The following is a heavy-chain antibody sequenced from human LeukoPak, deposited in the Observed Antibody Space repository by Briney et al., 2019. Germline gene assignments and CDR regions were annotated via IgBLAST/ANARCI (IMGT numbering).Heavy chain of an antibody. CDR2: ISGSGGST. V-gene: IGHV3-23*01. D-gene: IGHD3-22*01. CDR1: GFTFSSYA. J-gene: IGHJ4*02. CDR3: TKDQGYYYDSSDY. Sequence: GGSLRLSCAASGFTFSSYAMSWVRQAPGKGREGVSAISGSGGSTYYADSVKGRFTISRDNSKNTLNLQMNSLRAEDTAVYYCTKDQGYYYDSSDYWGQGTLVTVSS.